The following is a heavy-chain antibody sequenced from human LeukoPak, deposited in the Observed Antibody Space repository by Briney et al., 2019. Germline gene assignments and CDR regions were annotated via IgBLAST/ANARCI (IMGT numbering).Heavy chain of an antibody. Sequence: SETLSLTCGVSGDSISSNNWWYWVRQPPGKGLQWMGESRPSGRANYSPSLQSRLTILLDKANNHFSLRLSSVTAADTAVYFCARVKGGCSITSCYIDAWGQGALVTVSS. CDR3: ARVKGGCSITSCYIDA. D-gene: IGHD2-2*01. CDR2: SRPSGRA. V-gene: IGHV4/OR15-8*03. J-gene: IGHJ5*02. CDR1: GDSISSNNW.